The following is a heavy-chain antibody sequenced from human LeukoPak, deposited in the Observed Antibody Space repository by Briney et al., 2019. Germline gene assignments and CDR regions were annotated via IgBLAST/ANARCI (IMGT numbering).Heavy chain of an antibody. CDR2: ISYDGSNK. D-gene: IGHD3-9*01. V-gene: IGHV3-30*03. CDR1: GFTFSSYG. Sequence: GGSLRLSCAASGFTFSSYGMHWVRQAPGKGLEWVAVISYDGSNKYYADSVKGRFTISRDNSKNTLYLQMNSLRAEDTAVYYCARDWAPLTGYYSAEYFQHWGQGTLVTVSS. J-gene: IGHJ1*01. CDR3: ARDWAPLTGYYSAEYFQH.